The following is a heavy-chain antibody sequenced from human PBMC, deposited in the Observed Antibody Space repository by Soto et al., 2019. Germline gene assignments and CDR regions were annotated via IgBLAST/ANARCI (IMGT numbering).Heavy chain of an antibody. CDR3: ARRVWYYSGMDV. V-gene: IGHV4-59*01. J-gene: IGHJ6*02. Sequence: QVQLQESGPGLVKPSETLSLTCTVAGGSISSYYWSWIRQPPGKGLEWIGYIYYSGRTNYNPSLKSIVTISVDTSKKQFFLRLSSVTAADTDVSYCARRVWYYSGMDVWGQGTTVTVSS. D-gene: IGHD3-16*01. CDR2: IYYSGRT. CDR1: GGSISSYY.